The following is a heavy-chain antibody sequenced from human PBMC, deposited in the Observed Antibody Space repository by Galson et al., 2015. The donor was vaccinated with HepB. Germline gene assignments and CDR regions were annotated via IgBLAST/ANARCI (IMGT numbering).Heavy chain of an antibody. CDR1: GVSIRGGQYY. J-gene: IGHJ3*02. CDR2: IDFGGRT. V-gene: IGHV4-39*01. CDR3: ARPLVLTGRFTPGVRSFHT. D-gene: IGHD2-8*02. Sequence: SETLSLTCAVSGVSIRGGQYYWGWIRQSPTKGLEWIGSIDFGGRTYFSSSFQIPVPTSVDTSKNRLSLTLRSVTAADTAVYSCARPLVLTGRFTPGVRSFHTWGHGTMVTASA.